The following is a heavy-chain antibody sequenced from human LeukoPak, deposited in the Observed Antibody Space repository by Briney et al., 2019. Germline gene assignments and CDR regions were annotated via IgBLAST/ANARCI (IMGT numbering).Heavy chain of an antibody. J-gene: IGHJ4*02. D-gene: IGHD3-10*02. V-gene: IGHV4-59*08. CDR2: IYYSGST. Sequence: SETLSLTCTVSGGSISSYYWSWIRQPPGKGLEWIGYIYYSGSTNYNPSLKSRVTISVDTSKNQFPLKLSSVTAADTAVYYCARGMLASNYFDYWGQGTLVTVSS. CDR1: GGSISSYY. CDR3: ARGMLASNYFDY.